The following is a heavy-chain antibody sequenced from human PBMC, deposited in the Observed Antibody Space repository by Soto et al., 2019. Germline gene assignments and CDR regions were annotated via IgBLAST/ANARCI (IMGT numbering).Heavy chain of an antibody. D-gene: IGHD3-10*01. CDR2: IFYNGNA. J-gene: IGHJ4*02. CDR1: GGSISNGDYY. V-gene: IGHV4-31*03. CDR3: ASLQVSGTTYVFDY. Sequence: SETLSLTCSVSGGSISNGDYYWSWIRQHPGKGLEWIGYIFYNGNAYYTPSLKSRITISVDTSENQFSLKLTSVTAADTAVYFCASLQVSGTTYVFDYWGQGTLFTVS.